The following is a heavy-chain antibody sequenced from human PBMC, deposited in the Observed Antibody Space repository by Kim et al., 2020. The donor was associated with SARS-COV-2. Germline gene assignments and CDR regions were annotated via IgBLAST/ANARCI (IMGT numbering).Heavy chain of an antibody. D-gene: IGHD2-21*01. CDR1: GVSISSGGYY. J-gene: IGHJ3*02. CDR2: IYYSVST. Sequence: SETLSLTCTVSGVSISSGGYYWSWIRHDPGKCLEWIGYIYYSVSTYYNPSLKSRVTISVDTSKNQFSLKLSSVTAADTAWYYCARAPDVVAIALSAVDI. V-gene: IGHV4-31*03. CDR3: ARAPDVVAIALSAVDI.